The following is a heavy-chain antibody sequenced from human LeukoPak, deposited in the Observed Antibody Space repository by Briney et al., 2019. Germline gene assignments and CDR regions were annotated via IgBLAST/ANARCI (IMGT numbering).Heavy chain of an antibody. D-gene: IGHD4-17*01. CDR2: ISSSSSYI. CDR1: GFTFSSYA. Sequence: PGGSLRLSCAASGFTFSSYAMSWVRQAPGKGLEWVSSISSSSSYIYYADSVKGRFTISRDNAKNSLYLQMNSLRAEDTAVYYCARAPNYGDSPNWFDPWGQGTLVTVSS. J-gene: IGHJ5*02. CDR3: ARAPNYGDSPNWFDP. V-gene: IGHV3-21*01.